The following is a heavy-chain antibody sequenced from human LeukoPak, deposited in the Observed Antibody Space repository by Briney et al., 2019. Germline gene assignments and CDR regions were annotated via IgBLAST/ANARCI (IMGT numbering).Heavy chain of an antibody. D-gene: IGHD3-16*01. CDR3: AREGASLEPDGGAFDI. CDR1: GGSISSGGYY. V-gene: IGHV4-31*03. Sequence: SQTLSLTCTVSGGSISSGGYYWSWIRQHPGKGLEWIGYIYYSGSTYYNPSLKSRVTISVDTSKNQFSLKLSSVTAADTAVYYCAREGASLEPDGGAFDIWGQGTMVTVSS. J-gene: IGHJ3*02. CDR2: IYYSGST.